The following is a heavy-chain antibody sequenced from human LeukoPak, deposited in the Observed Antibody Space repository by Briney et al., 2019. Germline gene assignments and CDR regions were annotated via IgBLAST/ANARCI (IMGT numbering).Heavy chain of an antibody. CDR3: ARGTYCGGDCIGN. D-gene: IGHD2-21*02. J-gene: IGHJ4*02. V-gene: IGHV1-2*02. CDR2: INPNGGGT. Sequence: ASVKVSCKASGYTFTGFYLHWVRQAPGHGLEWMGWINPNGGGTNYAQKFQGRVTMTRDTSISTAYMELSRLRSDDTAVYYCARGTYCGGDCIGNWGQGTLVIVSS. CDR1: GYTFTGFY.